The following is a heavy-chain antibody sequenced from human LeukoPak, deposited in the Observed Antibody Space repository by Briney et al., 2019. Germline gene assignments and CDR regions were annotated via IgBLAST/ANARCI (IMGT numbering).Heavy chain of an antibody. J-gene: IGHJ6*04. D-gene: IGHD2-8*01. CDR1: GYSISSGYY. CDR3: AREGDIVLMVYAIGV. CDR2: IFHSGST. Sequence: SETLSLTCTVSGYSISSGYYWGWIRQPPGKGLEWIGNIFHSGSTYYNPSLKSRVTISVDTSKNQFSLKLSSVTAADTAVYYCAREGDIVLMVYAIGVWGKGTTVTVSS. V-gene: IGHV4-38-2*02.